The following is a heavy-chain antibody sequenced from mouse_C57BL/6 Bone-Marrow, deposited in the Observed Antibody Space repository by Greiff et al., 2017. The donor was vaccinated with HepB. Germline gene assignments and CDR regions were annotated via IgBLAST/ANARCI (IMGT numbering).Heavy chain of an antibody. CDR1: GYTFTSYW. V-gene: IGHV1-69*01. CDR3: ARAGPNYEGPY. Sequence: VQLQQPGAELVMPGASVKLSCKASGYTFTSYWMHWVKQRPGQGLEWIGEIDPSDSYTNYNQKFKGKSTLTVDKSSSTAYMQLSSLTSEDSAVYYCARAGPNYEGPYWGQGTLVTVAA. J-gene: IGHJ3*01. CDR2: IDPSDSYT. D-gene: IGHD1-1*01.